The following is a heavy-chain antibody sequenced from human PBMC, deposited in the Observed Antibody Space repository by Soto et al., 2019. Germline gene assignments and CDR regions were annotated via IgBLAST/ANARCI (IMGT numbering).Heavy chain of an antibody. V-gene: IGHV1-69*13. D-gene: IGHD3-10*01. CDR3: AVAAVREILTEQSSGMAV. Sequence: SVKVSCKASGGTLSDYAVSWVRQARGQGLEWMGGIMPTVDSANYAQKFQGRLTITADESTSTANMELSSLTSDDTAIYYCAVAAVREILTEQSSGMAVWGQGTTVTVS. CDR1: GGTLSDYA. CDR2: IMPTVDSA. J-gene: IGHJ6*02.